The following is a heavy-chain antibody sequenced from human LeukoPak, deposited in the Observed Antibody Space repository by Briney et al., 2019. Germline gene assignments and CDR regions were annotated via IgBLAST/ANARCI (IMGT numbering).Heavy chain of an antibody. J-gene: IGHJ6*04. D-gene: IGHD3-10*02. CDR1: GYTFTSYY. CDR3: AELGITMIGGV. Sequence: GASVKVSCKASGYTFTSYYMHWVRQAPGQGLERMGIINPSGGSTSYAQKFQGRVTMTRDTSTSTVYMELSSLRSEDTAVYYCAELGITMIGGVWGKGTTVTISS. V-gene: IGHV1-46*01. CDR2: INPSGGST.